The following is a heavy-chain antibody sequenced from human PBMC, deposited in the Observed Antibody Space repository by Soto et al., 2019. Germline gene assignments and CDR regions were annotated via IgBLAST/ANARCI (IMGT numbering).Heavy chain of an antibody. CDR2: IIPLLSTS. CDR3: ARDSPIGRTFSGDDAIDY. V-gene: IGHV1-69*08. J-gene: IGHJ4*02. Sequence: QVHLVQSGAEVKKPGSSVKVSCKASGGPFSNDIITWVRQAPGQGLEWMGRIIPLLSTSTYAQKFQGRLTITADRSSGTANTELNSLRSEDTAVQYGARDSPIGRTFSGDDAIDYWGQGTLITVSS. CDR1: GGPFSNDI. D-gene: IGHD5-12*01.